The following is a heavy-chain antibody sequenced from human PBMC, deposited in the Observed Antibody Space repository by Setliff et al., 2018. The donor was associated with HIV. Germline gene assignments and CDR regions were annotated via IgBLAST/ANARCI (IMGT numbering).Heavy chain of an antibody. D-gene: IGHD4-17*01. V-gene: IGHV1-69*05. CDR2: IIPIFGTA. Sequence: ASVKVSCKASGGTFSSYAISWVRQAPGQGLEWMGGIIPIFGTANYAQKFQGRVTITTDGSTSTAYMELSSLRSEDTAVYYCARSSDYRSPDAFDIWGQGTMVTVSS. J-gene: IGHJ3*02. CDR3: ARSSDYRSPDAFDI. CDR1: GGTFSSYA.